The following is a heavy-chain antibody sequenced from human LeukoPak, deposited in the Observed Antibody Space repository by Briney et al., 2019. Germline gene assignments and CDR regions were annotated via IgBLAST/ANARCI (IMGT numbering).Heavy chain of an antibody. Sequence: GGSLRLSCAASGFTFRSFGMNWVRQAPGKGLEWVSGIYTNGRDTRYADSVKGRFTISRDNSKNTLYLQMHSLRVEDTAVYYCARHHYDSTHDAFDIWGQGTMVTVSS. CDR2: IYTNGRDT. D-gene: IGHD3-22*01. CDR1: GFTFRSFG. V-gene: IGHV3-23*05. J-gene: IGHJ3*02. CDR3: ARHHYDSTHDAFDI.